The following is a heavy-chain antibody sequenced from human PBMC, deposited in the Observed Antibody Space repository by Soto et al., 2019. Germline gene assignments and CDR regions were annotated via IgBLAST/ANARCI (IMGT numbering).Heavy chain of an antibody. CDR2: ISGSGGST. D-gene: IGHD6-6*01. V-gene: IGHV3-23*01. CDR1: GFTFSSYA. J-gene: IGHJ6*02. CDR3: AKDVVEQLVYYYYYGMDA. Sequence: TGGSLRLSCAASGFTFSSYAMSWVRQAPGKGLEWVSAISGSGGSTYYADSVKGRFTISRDNSKNTLYLQMDSLRAEDTAVYYCAKDVVEQLVYYYYYGMDAWGQGTTVTVSS.